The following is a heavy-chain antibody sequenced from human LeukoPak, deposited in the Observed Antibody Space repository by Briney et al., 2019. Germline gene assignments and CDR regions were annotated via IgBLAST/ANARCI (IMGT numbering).Heavy chain of an antibody. Sequence: PSETLSLTCAVSGYSISSGYYWGWIRQPTGKGLEWIGSIYHSGSTYYNPSLKSRVTISIDTSKNQFSLKLSSVTAADTAVYYCAADIYYYYAMDVWGKGTTVTVSS. V-gene: IGHV4-38-2*01. CDR3: AADIYYYYAMDV. CDR2: IYHSGST. J-gene: IGHJ6*04. CDR1: GYSISSGYY.